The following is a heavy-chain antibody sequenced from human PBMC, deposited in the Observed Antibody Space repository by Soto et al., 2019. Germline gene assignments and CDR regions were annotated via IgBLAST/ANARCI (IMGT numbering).Heavy chain of an antibody. Sequence: GSLTLSCAASGFTFSSYAMSWVRQAPGKGLEWVSAISGSGGSTYYADSVKGRFTISRDNSKNTLYLQMNSLRAEDTAVYYCAKVPGYDSSGYYVGWGQGTLVTVSS. V-gene: IGHV3-23*01. CDR3: AKVPGYDSSGYYVG. CDR1: GFTFSSYA. CDR2: ISGSGGST. D-gene: IGHD3-22*01. J-gene: IGHJ4*02.